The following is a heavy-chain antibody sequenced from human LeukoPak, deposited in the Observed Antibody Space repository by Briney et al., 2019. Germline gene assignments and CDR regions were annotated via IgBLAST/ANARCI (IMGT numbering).Heavy chain of an antibody. J-gene: IGHJ4*02. Sequence: ASVKVSCKASGYTFTSYVISWVRQAPGQGLEWMGWISPYNGNTNYAQKLQSRVTMTTDTSTSTAYMELRSLRSDDTAVYYCARVPFWYYYDSSGYPMYFDYWGQGTLVTVSS. D-gene: IGHD3-22*01. CDR2: ISPYNGNT. CDR1: GYTFTSYV. CDR3: ARVPFWYYYDSSGYPMYFDY. V-gene: IGHV1-18*01.